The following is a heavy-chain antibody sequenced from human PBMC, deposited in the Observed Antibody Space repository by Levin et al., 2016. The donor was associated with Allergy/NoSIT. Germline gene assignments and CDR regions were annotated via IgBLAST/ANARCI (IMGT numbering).Heavy chain of an antibody. CDR2: IFSNDEK. Sequence: WIRQPPGKALEWLAHIFSNDEKSYSTSLKSRLTISKDTSKSQVVLTMTNMDPVDTATYYCARIDMYYDSSGYQTYYYYYYMDVWGKGTTVTVSS. J-gene: IGHJ6*03. D-gene: IGHD3-22*01. V-gene: IGHV2-26*01. CDR3: ARIDMYYDSSGYQTYYYYYYMDV.